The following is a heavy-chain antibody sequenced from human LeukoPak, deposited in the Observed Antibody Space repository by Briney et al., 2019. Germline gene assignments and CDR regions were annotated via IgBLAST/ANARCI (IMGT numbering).Heavy chain of an antibody. J-gene: IGHJ6*03. V-gene: IGHV4-39*07. CDR2: IYYSGST. Sequence: SETLSLTCTVSGGSISSSSYYWGWIRQPPGKGLEWIGSIYYSGSTNYNPSLKSRVRISVDTSKNQFSLKLSSVTAADTAVYYCARTYYGSGSLYYYYYYMDVWGKGTTVTVSS. D-gene: IGHD3-10*01. CDR3: ARTYYGSGSLYYYYYYMDV. CDR1: GGSISSSSYY.